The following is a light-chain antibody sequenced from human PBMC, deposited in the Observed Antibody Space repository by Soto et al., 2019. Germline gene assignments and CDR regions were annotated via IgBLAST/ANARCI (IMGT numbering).Light chain of an antibody. V-gene: IGKV1-5*01. CDR1: QSISRW. CDR3: QRYNNYLTLT. J-gene: IGKJ1*01. Sequence: DIQMTQSPSTLSASVGDRVTITCRASQSISRWLAWYQQRPGNAPKILIFDASILASGVPSRFSGSGSGTEFTITSSRLQHDDVATYCCQRYNNYLTLTFGQGTKVEVK. CDR2: DAS.